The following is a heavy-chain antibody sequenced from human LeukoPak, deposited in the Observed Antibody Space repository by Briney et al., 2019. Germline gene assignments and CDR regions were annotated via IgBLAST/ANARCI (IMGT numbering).Heavy chain of an antibody. CDR2: ISSSGSTI. Sequence: GGSLRLSCAASGFTFSDYYMSWIRQAPGKGLEWVSYISSSGSTIYYADSVKGRFTVSRDNAKNSLYLQMNSLRAEGTAVYYCARDETDTAFDYWGQGALVTVSS. V-gene: IGHV3-11*01. J-gene: IGHJ4*02. CDR1: GFTFSDYY. D-gene: IGHD5-18*01. CDR3: ARDETDTAFDY.